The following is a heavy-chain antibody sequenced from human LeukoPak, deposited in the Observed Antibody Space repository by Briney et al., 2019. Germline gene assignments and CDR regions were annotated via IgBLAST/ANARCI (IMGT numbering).Heavy chain of an antibody. CDR1: GYTFTSYG. J-gene: IGHJ5*02. CDR2: ISACNGNT. Sequence: ASVKVSCKASGYTFTSYGISWVRQAPGQGLEWMGWISACNGNTNYAQKLQGRVTMTTDTSTSTAYMELRSLRSDDTAVYYCARDSIAVAGTTRTGWFDPWGQGTLVTVSP. CDR3: ARDSIAVAGTTRTGWFDP. D-gene: IGHD6-19*01. V-gene: IGHV1-18*04.